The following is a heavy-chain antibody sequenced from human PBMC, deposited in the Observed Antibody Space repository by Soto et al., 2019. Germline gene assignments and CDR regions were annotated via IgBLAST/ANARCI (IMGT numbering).Heavy chain of an antibody. Sequence: PGGSLRLSCAASGFTFSSYAMHWVRQAPGKGLEWVAVISYDGSNKYYADSVKGRFTISRDNSKNTLYLQMNSLRAEDTAVYYCARDFWGWQLGPFDYWGQGTPVTVSS. CDR3: ARDFWGWQLGPFDY. D-gene: IGHD3-16*01. V-gene: IGHV3-30-3*01. CDR1: GFTFSSYA. CDR2: ISYDGSNK. J-gene: IGHJ4*02.